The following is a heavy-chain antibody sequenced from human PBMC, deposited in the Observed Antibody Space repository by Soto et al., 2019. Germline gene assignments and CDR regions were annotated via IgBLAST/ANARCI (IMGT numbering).Heavy chain of an antibody. V-gene: IGHV4-31*03. Sequence: PSETLSLPCTVSGGSISSGGYYWSWIRQHPGKGLEWIGYIYYSGSTYYNPSLKSRVTISVDTSKNQFSLKLSSVTAADTAVYYCARRYGPGFDYWGQGTLVXVSS. CDR2: IYYSGST. CDR1: GGSISSGGYY. CDR3: ARRYGPGFDY. D-gene: IGHD4-17*01. J-gene: IGHJ4*02.